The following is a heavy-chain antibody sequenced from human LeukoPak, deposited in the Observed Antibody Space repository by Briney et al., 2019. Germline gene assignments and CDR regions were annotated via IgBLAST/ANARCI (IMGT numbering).Heavy chain of an antibody. CDR2: VNHGATQK. CDR3: AREYYFSNIDG. V-gene: IGHV3-7*01. J-gene: IGHJ6*03. Sequence: GGSLRLSCEASGFTFSTYWMSWVRQAPGKGLEWVAIVNHGATQKYYVDSVKGRFTISRDNAENSRYLQMNSLRADDTAMYYCAREYYFSNIDGWGKGTTVTVSS. D-gene: IGHD3-10*01. CDR1: GFTFSTYW.